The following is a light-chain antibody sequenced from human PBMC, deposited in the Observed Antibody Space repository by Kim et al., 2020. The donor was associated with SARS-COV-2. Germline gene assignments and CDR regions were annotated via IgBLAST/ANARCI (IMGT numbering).Light chain of an antibody. CDR1: QSSSSY. CDR2: AAS. Sequence: ASGGDRVTISCRASQSSSSYLNWYQQKPGKAPKLLIYAASSLQSGVPSRFSGSGSGTDFTLTISSLQPEDFATYYCQQSYSTPQTFGQGTKVDIK. V-gene: IGKV1-39*01. J-gene: IGKJ1*01. CDR3: QQSYSTPQT.